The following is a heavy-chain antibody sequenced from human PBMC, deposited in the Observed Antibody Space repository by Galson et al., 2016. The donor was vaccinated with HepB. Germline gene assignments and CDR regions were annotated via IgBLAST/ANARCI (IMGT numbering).Heavy chain of an antibody. Sequence: SVKVSCKATGGTFSSYAISWVRQAPGQGLEWMGGIIPLFVTANYAQKFQGRLTIIADESTRTVYMELSSLRSEDTAVYFCARPGLYGYFDYWGQGTLVTVSS. V-gene: IGHV1-69*13. CDR3: ARPGLYGYFDY. CDR2: IIPLFVTA. CDR1: GGTFSSYA. J-gene: IGHJ4*02. D-gene: IGHD2-8*01.